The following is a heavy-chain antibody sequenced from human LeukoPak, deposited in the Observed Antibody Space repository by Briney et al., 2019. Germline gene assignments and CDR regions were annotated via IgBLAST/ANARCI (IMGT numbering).Heavy chain of an antibody. D-gene: IGHD3-22*01. Sequence: GESLKISFKGSGYSFTSYWIAWVRQMPGKGLEWMGIIYPGDSDTKYSPSFEGQVTISADKSISTAYLQWSSLRVSDTAMYYCARRVTYYYDTSGIKYYYYGLDIWGQGTTVTVSS. CDR2: IYPGDSDT. V-gene: IGHV5-51*01. J-gene: IGHJ6*02. CDR3: ARRVTYYYDTSGIKYYYYGLDI. CDR1: GYSFTSYW.